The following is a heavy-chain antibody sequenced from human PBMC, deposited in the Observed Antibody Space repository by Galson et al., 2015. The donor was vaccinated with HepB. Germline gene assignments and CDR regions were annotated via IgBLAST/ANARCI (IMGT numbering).Heavy chain of an antibody. Sequence: SLRLSCAASGFTFSNAWMSWVRQAPGKGLEWVGRIKSKTDGGTTDYAAPVKGRFTISRDDSKNTLYLQMNSLKTEDTAVYYCTTDMYVPDQLRAEFDYWGQGTLVTVSS. CDR3: TTDMYVPDQLRAEFDY. CDR1: GFTFSNAW. J-gene: IGHJ4*02. CDR2: IKSKTDGGTT. V-gene: IGHV3-15*01. D-gene: IGHD2-2*01.